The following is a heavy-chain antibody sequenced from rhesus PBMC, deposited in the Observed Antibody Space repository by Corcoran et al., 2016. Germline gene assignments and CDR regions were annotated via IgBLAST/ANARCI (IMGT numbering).Heavy chain of an antibody. CDR1: GASISSYW. CDR3: ARAPKGIAANRFDV. CDR2: INGNRCST. D-gene: IGHD6-13*01. V-gene: IGHV4-80*01. J-gene: IGHJ5-1*01. Sequence: QVQLQESGPGLVKPSETLSLTCDVSGASISSYWWSWIRQPPGKGLEWSGEINGNRCSTSSTPSLQSRVTLSKAASKSPFSLKLSSVTAADPAVYYCARAPKGIAANRFDVWGPGVLVTVSS.